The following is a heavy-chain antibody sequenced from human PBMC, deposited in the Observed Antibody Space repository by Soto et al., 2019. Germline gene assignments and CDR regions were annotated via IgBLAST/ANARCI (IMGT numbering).Heavy chain of an antibody. CDR2: ISGSGGST. Sequence: GGSLRLSCAASGFTFSSYAMSWVRQAPGKGLEWVSAISGSGGSTYYADSVKGRFTISRDNSKNTLYLQMNSLRAEDTAVYYCAKVRDDFLEWLLYFDYWGQGTLVTVSS. D-gene: IGHD3-3*01. CDR3: AKVRDDFLEWLLYFDY. J-gene: IGHJ4*02. V-gene: IGHV3-23*01. CDR1: GFTFSSYA.